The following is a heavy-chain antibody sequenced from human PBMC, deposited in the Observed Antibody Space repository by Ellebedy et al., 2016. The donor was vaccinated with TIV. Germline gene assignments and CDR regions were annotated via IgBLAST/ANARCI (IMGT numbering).Heavy chain of an antibody. CDR2: INSDGTST. Sequence: GGSLRLSCAASGFSFDDYAMHWVRQAPGKGLVWVSRINSDGTSTNYADSVKGRFTISRDNANNTLYLQMNSLRVEDTAVYYCARGENFDSSGYYYHFGNYWGQGTLVTVSS. V-gene: IGHV3-74*01. CDR3: ARGENFDSSGYYYHFGNY. CDR1: GFSFDDYA. J-gene: IGHJ4*02. D-gene: IGHD3-22*01.